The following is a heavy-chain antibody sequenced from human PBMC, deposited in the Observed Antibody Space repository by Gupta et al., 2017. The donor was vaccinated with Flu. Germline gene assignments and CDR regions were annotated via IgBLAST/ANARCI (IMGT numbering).Heavy chain of an antibody. V-gene: IGHV3-30*18. J-gene: IGHJ4*02. CDR2: ISYDGSNK. D-gene: IGHD3-22*01. CDR1: GFTFSSYG. CDR3: AKDPNTYYYDSSGHYYFDY. Sequence: QVQLVESGGGVVQPGRSLRLSCAASGFTFSSYGMHWVRQAPGKGLEWVAVISYDGSNKYYADSVKGRFTISRDNSKNTLYLQMNSLRAEDTAVYYCAKDPNTYYYDSSGHYYFDYWGQGTLVTVSS.